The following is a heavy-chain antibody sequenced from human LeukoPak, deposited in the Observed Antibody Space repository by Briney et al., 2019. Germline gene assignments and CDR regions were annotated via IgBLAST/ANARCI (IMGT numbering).Heavy chain of an antibody. CDR2: IYSGGST. J-gene: IGHJ4*02. CDR1: GFTFSTYW. V-gene: IGHV3-53*01. CDR3: ARIGRYCSSTSCPDY. D-gene: IGHD2-2*01. Sequence: PGGSLRLSCSASGFTFSTYWMSWVRQAPGKGLEWVSVIYSGGSTYYADSVKGRFTISRDNSKNTLYLQMNSLRAEDTAVYYCARIGRYCSSTSCPDYWGQGTLVTVSS.